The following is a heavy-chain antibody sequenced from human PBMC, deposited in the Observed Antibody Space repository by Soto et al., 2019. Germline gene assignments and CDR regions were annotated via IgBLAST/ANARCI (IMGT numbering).Heavy chain of an antibody. Sequence: QVQLVQSGAEVKKPGSSVKVSCKASGGTFSSYAISWVRQAPGQGLEWMGGIIPIFGTANYAQKFQGRVTITADESTSTAYMELSSLRSEDTAVYYCARLIAATSQGPNWFDPWAREPWSPSPQ. J-gene: IGHJ5*02. V-gene: IGHV1-69*01. CDR3: ARLIAATSQGPNWFDP. CDR2: IIPIFGTA. CDR1: GGTFSSYA. D-gene: IGHD2-15*01.